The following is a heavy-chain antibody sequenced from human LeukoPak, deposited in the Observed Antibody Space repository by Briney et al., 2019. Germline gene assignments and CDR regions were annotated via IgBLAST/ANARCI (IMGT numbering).Heavy chain of an antibody. Sequence: PGGSLRLSCAASGFTFSSYSMNWVRQAPGKGLEWIGEINHSGSTNYNPSLKSRVTISVDTSKNQFSLKLSSVTAADTAVYYCARRRRGSYFPYFDYWGQGTLVTVSS. CDR3: ARRRRGSYFPYFDY. CDR2: INHSGST. CDR1: GFTFSSYS. D-gene: IGHD1-26*01. V-gene: IGHV4-34*01. J-gene: IGHJ4*02.